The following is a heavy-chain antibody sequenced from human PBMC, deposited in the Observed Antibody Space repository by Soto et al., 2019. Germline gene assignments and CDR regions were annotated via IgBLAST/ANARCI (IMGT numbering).Heavy chain of an antibody. CDR1: GGSISSGDYY. CDR2: IYYSGST. CDR3: ARAALEPNFPPWFDP. D-gene: IGHD1-1*01. V-gene: IGHV4-30-4*01. J-gene: IGHJ5*02. Sequence: QVQLQESGPGLVKPSQTLSLTCTVSGGSISSGDYYWSWIRQPPGKGLEWIGYIYYSGSTYYNQSLKSRVTISVDTSKNQFSLKLSSVTAADTAVYYCARAALEPNFPPWFDPWGQGTLVTVSS.